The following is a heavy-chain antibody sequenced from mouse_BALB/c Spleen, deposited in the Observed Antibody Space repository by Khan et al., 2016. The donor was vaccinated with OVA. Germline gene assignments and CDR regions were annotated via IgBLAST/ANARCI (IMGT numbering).Heavy chain of an antibody. V-gene: IGHV2-2*02. CDR1: GFSLTSCG. Sequence: QVQLKESGPGLVQPSQSLSITCTVSGFSLTSCGIHWVRQSPGKGLEWLGVIWSGGSTDYDAAFISRLSISKDNSKSQVFFKMNSLQGNDTAIYYCARNYDYDEGLVYWGQGTLVTVSA. D-gene: IGHD2-4*01. J-gene: IGHJ3*01. CDR3: ARNYDYDEGLVY. CDR2: IWSGGST.